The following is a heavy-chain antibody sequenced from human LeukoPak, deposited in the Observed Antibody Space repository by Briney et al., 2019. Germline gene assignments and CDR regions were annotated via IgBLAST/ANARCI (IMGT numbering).Heavy chain of an antibody. CDR1: GFTFSRYW. CDR2: IKEDGSEK. Sequence: PGGSLRLSCAASGFTFSRYWMSWVRQAPGKGLEWVANIKEDGSEKYYVDSVKGRFTISRGNAKNSLYLQMNSLRAEDTAVYYCARGARIAAALDYWGQGTLVTVSS. CDR3: ARGARIAAALDY. J-gene: IGHJ4*02. V-gene: IGHV3-7*01. D-gene: IGHD6-13*01.